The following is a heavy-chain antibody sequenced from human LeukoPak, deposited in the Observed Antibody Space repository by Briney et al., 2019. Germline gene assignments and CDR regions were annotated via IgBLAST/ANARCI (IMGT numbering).Heavy chain of an antibody. J-gene: IGHJ4*02. CDR1: GYTFTSYD. CDR3: ARDPRDSSGYDY. CDR2: MNPNSGNT. Sequence: VASVKVSCKASGYTFTSYDSNWVRQATGQGLEWMGWMNPNSGNTGYAQKFQGRVTITRNTSISTAYMELSSLRSEDTAVYYCARDPRDSSGYDYWGQGTLVTVSS. D-gene: IGHD3-22*01. V-gene: IGHV1-8*03.